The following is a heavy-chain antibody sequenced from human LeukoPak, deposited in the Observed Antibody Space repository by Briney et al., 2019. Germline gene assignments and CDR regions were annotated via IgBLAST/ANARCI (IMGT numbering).Heavy chain of an antibody. V-gene: IGHV4-31*03. CDR2: IYYSGST. J-gene: IGHJ4*02. CDR3: ASLLISGGDY. D-gene: IGHD6-25*01. Sequence: SETLSLTCTVSGGSISSGGYYWSWIRQHPGKGLEWIGYIYYSGSTYYNPSLKSRVTISVDTSKHQFSLKLSSGTPADTAVYYCASLLISGGDYWGQGTLVTVPS. CDR1: GGSISSGGYY.